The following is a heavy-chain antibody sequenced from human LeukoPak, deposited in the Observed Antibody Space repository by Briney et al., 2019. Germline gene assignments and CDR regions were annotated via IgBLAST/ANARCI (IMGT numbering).Heavy chain of an antibody. CDR2: IIPIFGTA. D-gene: IGHD2-2*01. Sequence: SVKVSCKASGGTFSSYAISWVRQAPGQGLEWMGGIIPIFGTADYAQEFQGGVTITADESTSTAYMELSSLRSEDTAVYYCARDRDVVVPAAIRDYDAFDIWGQGTMVTVSS. J-gene: IGHJ3*02. V-gene: IGHV1-69*13. CDR3: ARDRDVVVPAAIRDYDAFDI. CDR1: GGTFSSYA.